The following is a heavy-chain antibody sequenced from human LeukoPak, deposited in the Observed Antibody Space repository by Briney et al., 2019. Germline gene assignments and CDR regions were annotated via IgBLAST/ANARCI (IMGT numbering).Heavy chain of an antibody. CDR2: VNSDGSWA. J-gene: IGHJ4*02. D-gene: IGHD2/OR15-2a*01. Sequence: GGSLRLSCAASGNSWMHWVRQAPGKGLVWVSHVNSDGSWASYADSVKGRFTISKDNAKNTVYLQMNSLRAEDTAVYYCVSFYETYWGRGTLVTVSS. V-gene: IGHV3-74*01. CDR3: VSFYETY. CDR1: GNSW.